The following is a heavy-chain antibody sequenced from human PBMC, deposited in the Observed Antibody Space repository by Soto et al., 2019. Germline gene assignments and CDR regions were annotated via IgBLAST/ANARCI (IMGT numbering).Heavy chain of an antibody. Sequence: EVKLVESGGGLVQPGGSLRLSCAASVTVSSNYMTWVRQAPGKGLEWVSVIYSAGSTYYADSVKGRFTISRDNSRNTLYLQMNGLRVEDTAVYYCARDTVAVAGTDYWGQGTLDTVSS. D-gene: IGHD6-19*01. J-gene: IGHJ4*02. CDR3: ARDTVAVAGTDY. CDR2: IYSAGST. V-gene: IGHV3-66*01. CDR1: VTVSSNY.